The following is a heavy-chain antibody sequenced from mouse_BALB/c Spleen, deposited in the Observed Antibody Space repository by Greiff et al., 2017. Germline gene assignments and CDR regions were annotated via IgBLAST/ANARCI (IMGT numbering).Heavy chain of an antibody. D-gene: IGHD2-4*01. CDR1: GFTFSSYA. V-gene: IGHV5-6-5*01. CDR2: ISSGGST. J-gene: IGHJ3*01. CDR3: ARGPDDYWFAY. Sequence: DVKLVESGGGLVKPGGSLKLSCAASGFTFSSYAMSWVRQTPEKRLEWVASISSGGSTYYPDSVKGRFTISRDNARNILYLQMSSLRSEDTAMYYCARGPDDYWFAYWGQGTLVTVSA.